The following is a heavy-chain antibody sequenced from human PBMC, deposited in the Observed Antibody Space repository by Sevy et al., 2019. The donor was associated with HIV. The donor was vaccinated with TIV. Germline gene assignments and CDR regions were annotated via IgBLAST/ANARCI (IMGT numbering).Heavy chain of an antibody. CDR1: GFTFDDYA. CDR3: VKGTMVALMDLYDCFHI. V-gene: IGHV3-9*01. J-gene: IGHJ3*02. CDR2: VSWNSAYI. D-gene: IGHD2-8*01. Sequence: GGSLRLSCAASGFTFDDYAMHWVRHTPRKGLEWVSSVSWNSAYIKYADSVKGRFTISRDNAKKSLYLQMSSLRVEDTALYYCVKGTMVALMDLYDCFHIWGRGTMVTVS.